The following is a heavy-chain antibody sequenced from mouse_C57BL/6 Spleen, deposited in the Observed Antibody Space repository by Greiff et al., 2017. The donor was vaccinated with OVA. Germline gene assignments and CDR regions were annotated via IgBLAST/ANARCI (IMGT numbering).Heavy chain of an antibody. CDR2: IDPETGGT. D-gene: IGHD1-1*01. CDR3: TCAKDYGPYCDY. J-gene: IGHJ2*01. CDR1: GYTFTDYE. V-gene: IGHV1-15*01. Sequence: QVQLKQSGAELVRPGASVTLSCKASGYTFTDYEMHWVKQTPVHGLEWIGAIDPETGGTSYNQKFKGKAILTADKSTGTAYMELHSLTSEDSAVSSCTCAKDYGPYCDYWGQGTTLTVSS.